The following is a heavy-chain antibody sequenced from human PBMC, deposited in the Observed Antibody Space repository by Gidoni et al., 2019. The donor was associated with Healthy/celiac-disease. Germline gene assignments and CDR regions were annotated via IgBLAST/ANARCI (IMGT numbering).Heavy chain of an antibody. D-gene: IGHD3-10*01. V-gene: IGHV4-59*01. CDR2: IYYSGST. J-gene: IGHJ5*02. CDR3: ASGEGGFFFDP. Sequence: QVQLQASCPGLVKPSETLSLTCTVSGGSISSYYWSWIRQPPGKGLEWIGYIYYSGSTNYNPSLKSRVTISVDTSKNQFSLKLSSVTAADTAVYYCASGEGGFFFDPWGQGTLVTVSS. CDR1: GGSISSYY.